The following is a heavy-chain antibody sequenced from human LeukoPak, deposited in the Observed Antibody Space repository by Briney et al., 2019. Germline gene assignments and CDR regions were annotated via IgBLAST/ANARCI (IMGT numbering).Heavy chain of an antibody. J-gene: IGHJ4*02. CDR1: GGSILTTNW. V-gene: IGHV4-4*02. Sequence: SETLSLTCAVSGGSILTTNWWSWVRQPPGKGLEWIGEVHLSGASNYNPPLKSRVNMSIDESKNQLSLELTSVTAADTAIYYCTRESGAFSPFGFWGQGTLVTVSS. D-gene: IGHD1-26*01. CDR2: VHLSGAS. CDR3: TRESGAFSPFGF.